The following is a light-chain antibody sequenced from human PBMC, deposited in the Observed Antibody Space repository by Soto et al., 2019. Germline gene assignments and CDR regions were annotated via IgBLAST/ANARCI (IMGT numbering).Light chain of an antibody. CDR2: LGS. CDR1: QSLLHRIGYNY. V-gene: IGKV2-28*01. Sequence: DLVMTQSPLSLPVTPGEPASISCRSSQSLLHRIGYNYWDWYLQSPGQSPQLLTYLGSNRASGVPDRFSGSGSGTDFTLKISRVEAEDVGVYYCMQALQTPLYTFGQGTRLEIK. CDR3: MQALQTPLYT. J-gene: IGKJ2*01.